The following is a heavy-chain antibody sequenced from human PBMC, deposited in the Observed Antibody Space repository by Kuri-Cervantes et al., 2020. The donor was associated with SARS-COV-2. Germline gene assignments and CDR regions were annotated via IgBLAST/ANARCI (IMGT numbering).Heavy chain of an antibody. CDR3: ASALGYCSSTSCSYFDY. Sequence: KVSCKASGYSFTSYWIGWVRQMPGKGLEWMGIIYPGDSDTRYSPSFQGQVTISADKSISTAYLQWSSLKASDTAMYYCASALGYCSSTSCSYFDYWGQGTLVTVSS. D-gene: IGHD2-2*01. V-gene: IGHV5-51*01. CDR1: GYSFTSYW. CDR2: IYPGDSDT. J-gene: IGHJ4*02.